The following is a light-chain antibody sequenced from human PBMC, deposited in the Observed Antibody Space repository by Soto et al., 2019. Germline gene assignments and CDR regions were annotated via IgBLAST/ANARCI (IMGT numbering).Light chain of an antibody. V-gene: IGKV1-33*01. CDR1: QDISNY. J-gene: IGKJ4*01. CDR3: QQYDNLPLT. Sequence: DIQMTQSPSSLSASVGDRVTITCQASQDISNYLNWYQQKPGKAPKLLIYDASNLETGVPSRFSGSESGTDFTFNISSLQPEDIATYYCQQYDNLPLTFGGGTKVEIK. CDR2: DAS.